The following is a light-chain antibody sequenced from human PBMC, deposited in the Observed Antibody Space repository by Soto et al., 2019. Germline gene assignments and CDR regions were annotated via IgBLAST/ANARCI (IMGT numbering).Light chain of an antibody. Sequence: EILMTQSPATLSVSPGERATVSCRASQSVSSNLAWYQQKPGQAPRLLIYGASTRATGIPARFSGSGSGTEFTLTISSLQSEDFAVYYCQQYDKWPQTFGQGTKVDIK. J-gene: IGKJ1*01. CDR2: GAS. V-gene: IGKV3-15*01. CDR1: QSVSSN. CDR3: QQYDKWPQT.